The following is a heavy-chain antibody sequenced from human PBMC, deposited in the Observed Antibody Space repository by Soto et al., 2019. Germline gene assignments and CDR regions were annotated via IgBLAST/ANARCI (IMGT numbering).Heavy chain of an antibody. J-gene: IGHJ6*03. Sequence: PSETLSLTCTVSGGSISSYYWSWIRQPPGKGLEWIGYIYYSESTNYNPSLKSRVTISVDTSKNQFSLKLSSVTAADTAVYYCARMASVPYYYMDVWGKGTTLTVSS. CDR3: ARMASVPYYYMDV. CDR2: IYYSEST. D-gene: IGHD5-12*01. CDR1: GGSISSYY. V-gene: IGHV4-59*01.